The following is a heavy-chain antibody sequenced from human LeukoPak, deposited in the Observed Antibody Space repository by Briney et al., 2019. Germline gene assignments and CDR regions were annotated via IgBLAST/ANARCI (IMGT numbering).Heavy chain of an antibody. J-gene: IGHJ4*02. V-gene: IGHV1-69*04. D-gene: IGHD6-19*01. CDR3: ARRAVAGPSFDY. CDR2: IIPILGIA. Sequence: ASVKVSCKASGGTFSSYAISWVRQAPGPGSEWMGRIIPILGIANYAQKFQGRVTITADKSTSTAYMELSSLRSEDTAVYYCARRAVAGPSFDYWGQGTLVTVSS. CDR1: GGTFSSYA.